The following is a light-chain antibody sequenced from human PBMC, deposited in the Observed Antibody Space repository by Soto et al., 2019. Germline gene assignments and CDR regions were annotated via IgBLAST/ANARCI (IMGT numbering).Light chain of an antibody. CDR3: QQYGSSPRT. CDR2: GAS. V-gene: IGKV3-20*01. J-gene: IGKJ1*01. Sequence: VLTQSPCTLSLSPGEGATRSCWASQTVSSNYLAWYQQRPGQAPRLIIYGASSRATGIPDRFSGSGSGTDFTLTISRLEPEDFAVYYCQQYGSSPRTFGQGTRWIS. CDR1: QTVSSNY.